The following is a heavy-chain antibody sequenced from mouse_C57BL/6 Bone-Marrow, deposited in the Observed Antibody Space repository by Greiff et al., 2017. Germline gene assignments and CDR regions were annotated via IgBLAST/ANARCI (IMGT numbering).Heavy chain of an antibody. V-gene: IGHV1-85*01. CDR2: IYPRDGST. J-gene: IGHJ1*03. CDR1: GYTFTSYD. Sequence: VKLQQSGPELVQPGASVKLSCKASGYTFTSYDINWVKQRPGQGLEWIGWIYPRDGSTKYNEKFKGKATLTVDTSYSTAYMELHSLTSEDSAVYFCARGIYFDVWGTGTTVTVSS. CDR3: ARGIYFDV.